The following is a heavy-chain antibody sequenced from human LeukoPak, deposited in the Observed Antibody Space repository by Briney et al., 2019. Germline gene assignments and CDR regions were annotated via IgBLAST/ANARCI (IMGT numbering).Heavy chain of an antibody. Sequence: GGSLRLSCAASGFTFSSYAMSWVRQAPGKGLEWVSAISGSGGSTYYADSVKGRFTISRDNSKNTLYLQMNGLRAEDTAVYYCAKGFRSGWYLDYFDYWGQGTLVTVSS. V-gene: IGHV3-23*01. CDR3: AKGFRSGWYLDYFDY. CDR1: GFTFSSYA. CDR2: ISGSGGST. D-gene: IGHD6-19*01. J-gene: IGHJ4*02.